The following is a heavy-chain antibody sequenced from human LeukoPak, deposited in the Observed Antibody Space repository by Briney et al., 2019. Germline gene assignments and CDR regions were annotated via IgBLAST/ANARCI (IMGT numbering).Heavy chain of an antibody. D-gene: IGHD3-9*01. CDR1: GGTSSSYA. J-gene: IGHJ4*02. CDR2: IIPIFGTA. CDR3: ASFNYDILTGYYRANYYFDY. Sequence: SVKVSCKASGGTSSSYAISWVRQAPGQGLEWMGGIIPIFGTANYAQKFQGRVTITADESTSTAYMELSSLRSEDTAVYYCASFNYDILTGYYRANYYFDYWGQGTLVTVSS. V-gene: IGHV1-69*13.